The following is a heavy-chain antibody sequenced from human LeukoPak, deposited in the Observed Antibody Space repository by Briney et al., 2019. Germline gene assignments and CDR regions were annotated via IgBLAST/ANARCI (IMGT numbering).Heavy chain of an antibody. J-gene: IGHJ6*02. CDR2: IIPIFGTA. CDR3: ARLPEFTVTTGPYYYYGMDV. Sequence: SVKVSCKASGYTFTSYYMHWVRQAPGQGLEWMGGIIPIFGTANYAQKFQGRVTITADESTSTAYMELSSLRSEDTAVYYCARLPEFTVTTGPYYYYGMDVWGQGTTVTVSS. D-gene: IGHD4-17*01. CDR1: GYTFTSYY. V-gene: IGHV1-69*13.